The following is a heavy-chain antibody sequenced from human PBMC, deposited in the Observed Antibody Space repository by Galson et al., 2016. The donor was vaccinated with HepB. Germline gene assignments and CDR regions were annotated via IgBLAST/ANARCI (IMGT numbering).Heavy chain of an antibody. CDR1: GFTFSTYW. J-gene: IGHJ6*02. V-gene: IGHV3-7*01. CDR2: IKAGGSEK. D-gene: IGHD1-1*01. CDR3: VRSTEEWYNRYYYYGKDV. Sequence: SLRLSCAASGFTFSTYWMNWVRQAPGKGLEWVANIKAGGSEKYYVDSVEGRFTISRDNAKNSLYLQMNSLRVEDTAVYYCVRSTEEWYNRYYYYGKDVWGQGTTVTVSS.